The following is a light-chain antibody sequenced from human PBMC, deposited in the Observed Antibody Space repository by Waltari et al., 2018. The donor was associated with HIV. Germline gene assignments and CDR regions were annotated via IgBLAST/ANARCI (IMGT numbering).Light chain of an antibody. Sequence: EIVMTQSPATLSVSPGERVTFSCRASHSVNSKLAWYQQKPGQAPRLLTYAASTRATGIPARLSGGGSGTEFTLTISSLQSEDFAVYFCQQYNNWPLTFGGGTRVEI. CDR2: AAS. CDR1: HSVNSK. V-gene: IGKV3-15*01. CDR3: QQYNNWPLT. J-gene: IGKJ4*01.